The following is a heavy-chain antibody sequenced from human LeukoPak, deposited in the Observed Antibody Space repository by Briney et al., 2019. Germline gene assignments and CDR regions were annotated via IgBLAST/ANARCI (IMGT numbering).Heavy chain of an antibody. CDR2: IYYSGST. D-gene: IGHD3-22*01. J-gene: IGHJ2*01. CDR1: GGSISSSSYY. V-gene: IGHV4-39*01. CDR3: AKPYYYDSSGHWCFDL. Sequence: SETLSLTCTVSGGSISSSSYYWGWIRQPPGKGLEWIGSIYYSGSTYYNPSLKSRVTISVDTSKNQFSLKLSSVTAADTAVYYCAKPYYYDSSGHWCFDLWGRGTLVTVSS.